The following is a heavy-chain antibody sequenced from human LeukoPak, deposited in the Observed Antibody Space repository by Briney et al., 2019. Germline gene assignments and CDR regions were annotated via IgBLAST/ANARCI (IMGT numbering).Heavy chain of an antibody. CDR1: GGSISHYY. CDR3: AREDPQTTVPEGMDV. CDR2: IYYSGTT. V-gene: IGHV4-59*01. D-gene: IGHD4-17*01. J-gene: IGHJ6*02. Sequence: SETLSLTCTVSGGSISHYYWSWIRQAPGKGLEWIGYIYYSGTTNYNPSLKSRVTISVDTSRNQFSLQLRSVTAADTAVYYCAREDPQTTVPEGMDVWGQGTTVIVSS.